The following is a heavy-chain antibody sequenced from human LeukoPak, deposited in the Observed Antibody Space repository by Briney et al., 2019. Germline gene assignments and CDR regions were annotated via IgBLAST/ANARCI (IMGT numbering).Heavy chain of an antibody. CDR3: ASEMATAYYFDY. Sequence: GGSLRLSCAASGFTFSSYSMTWVRQAPGKGLEWVSSISSSSSYIYYADSVKGRFTISRDNAKNSLYLQMNSLRAEDTAVYYCASEMATAYYFDYWGQGTLVTVSS. CDR2: ISSSSSYI. D-gene: IGHD5-24*01. CDR1: GFTFSSYS. V-gene: IGHV3-21*01. J-gene: IGHJ4*02.